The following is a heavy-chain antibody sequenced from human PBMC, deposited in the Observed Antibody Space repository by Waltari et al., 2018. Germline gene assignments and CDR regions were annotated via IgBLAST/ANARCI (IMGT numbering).Heavy chain of an antibody. Sequence: EVQLVESGGGLVKPGGSLRLSCAASGFTFSSYSMNWVRQAPGKGLEWVSSISSSSYIYYADSVKGRFTISRDNAKNSLYLQMNSLRAEDTAVYYCAREMVQGSRGYYYGMDVWGQGTTVTVSS. CDR1: GFTFSSYS. V-gene: IGHV3-21*01. J-gene: IGHJ6*02. CDR3: AREMVQGSRGYYYGMDV. CDR2: ISSSSYI. D-gene: IGHD3-10*01.